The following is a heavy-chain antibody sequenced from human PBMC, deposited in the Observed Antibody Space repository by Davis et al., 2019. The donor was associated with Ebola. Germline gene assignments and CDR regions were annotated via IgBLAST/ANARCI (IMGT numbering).Heavy chain of an antibody. CDR3: ARGGAVQNPIFDY. Sequence: ASVKVSCKASGYTFTSYAMNWVRQAPGQGLEWMGRTNTNTGNPTYAQGFTGRFVFSLDTSVSTAYLQISSLKAEDTAVYYCARGGAVQNPIFDYWGQGTLVTVSS. CDR2: TNTNTGNP. J-gene: IGHJ4*02. V-gene: IGHV7-4-1*02. D-gene: IGHD1-26*01. CDR1: GYTFTSYA.